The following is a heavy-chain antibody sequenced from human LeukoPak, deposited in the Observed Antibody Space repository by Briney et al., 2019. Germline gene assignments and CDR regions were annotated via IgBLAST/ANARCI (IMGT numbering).Heavy chain of an antibody. Sequence: PGGSLRLSCAASGFTFINAWMNWVRQAPGKGLEWVALMSYDGSKIHYIDSLEGRFTISRDNSRNTLFLQMNSLRPEDTAVYFCARGVAASELFLQIDFWGQGTLVTVSS. V-gene: IGHV3-30*03. D-gene: IGHD1-14*01. CDR1: GFTFINAW. CDR3: ARGVAASELFLQIDF. CDR2: MSYDGSKI. J-gene: IGHJ4*02.